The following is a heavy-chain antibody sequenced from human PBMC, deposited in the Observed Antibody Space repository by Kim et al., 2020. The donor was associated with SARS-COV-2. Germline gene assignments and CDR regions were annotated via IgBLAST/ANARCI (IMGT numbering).Heavy chain of an antibody. V-gene: IGHV4-34*01. J-gene: IGHJ5*02. Sequence: SETLSLTCAVYGGSFSGYYWSWIRQPPGKGLEWIGEINHSGSTNYNPSLKSRVTISVDTSKNQFSLKLSSVTAADTAVYYCAREFRRYSSGGMTGPRATTYNWFDPWGQGTLVTVSS. CDR2: INHSGST. D-gene: IGHD6-19*01. CDR3: AREFRRYSSGGMTGPRATTYNWFDP. CDR1: GGSFSGYY.